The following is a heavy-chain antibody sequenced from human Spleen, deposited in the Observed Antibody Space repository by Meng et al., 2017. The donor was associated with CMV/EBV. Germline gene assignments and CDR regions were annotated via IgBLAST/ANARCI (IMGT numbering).Heavy chain of an antibody. CDR2: ISYDGSNK. CDR1: GSNVSSYA. Sequence: TSGSNVSSYATHWVRQAPGKGLEWVTVISYDGSNKYYADSVKGRFTISRDNSKNTLYLQMNSLRAEDTAVYYCARGTLWGITGTFDYWGQGTLVTVSS. CDR3: ARGTLWGITGTFDY. D-gene: IGHD1-20*01. V-gene: IGHV3-30*04. J-gene: IGHJ4*02.